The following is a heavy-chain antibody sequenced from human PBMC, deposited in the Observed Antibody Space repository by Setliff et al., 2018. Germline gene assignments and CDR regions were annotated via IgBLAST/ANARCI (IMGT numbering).Heavy chain of an antibody. CDR2: INSDESRR. CDR1: GFSFSSYW. J-gene: IGHJ4*02. CDR3: ARALYGYSYGYDF. Sequence: PGGSLRLSCVASGFSFSSYWMHWVRQVPGKGLVWVSRINSDESRRNYGGSVKGRFTISRDNAKNSLYLQMNSLRADDTAVYYCARALYGYSYGYDFWGQGTPVTVS. D-gene: IGHD5-18*01. V-gene: IGHV3-74*01.